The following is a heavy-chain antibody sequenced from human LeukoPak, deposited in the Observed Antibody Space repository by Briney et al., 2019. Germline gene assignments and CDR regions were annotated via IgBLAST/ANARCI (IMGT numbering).Heavy chain of an antibody. CDR2: IYYSGST. CDR3: ARQRRDGYNLLVYGMDV. J-gene: IGHJ6*02. Sequence: SETLSLTCTVSGGSISSYYWGWIRQPPGKGLEWIGYIYYSGSTNYNPSLKSRVTISVDTSKNQFSLKLSSVTAADTAVYYCARQRRDGYNLLVYGMDVWGQGTTVTVSS. D-gene: IGHD5-24*01. V-gene: IGHV4-59*08. CDR1: GGSISSYY.